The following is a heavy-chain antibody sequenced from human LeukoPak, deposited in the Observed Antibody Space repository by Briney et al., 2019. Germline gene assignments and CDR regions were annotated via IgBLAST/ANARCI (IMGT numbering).Heavy chain of an antibody. CDR2: IWYDGGNK. CDR1: GFTFSSYG. J-gene: IGHJ4*02. CDR3: ARDRFSYGDTYYFDY. D-gene: IGHD4-17*01. Sequence: GGSLRLSCAASGFTFSSYGMHWVRQAPGKGLKWVAVIWYDGGNKYYADSVKGRFTISRDNSKNTLYLQMNSLRAEDTAVYYCARDRFSYGDTYYFDYWGQGTLVTVSS. V-gene: IGHV3-33*01.